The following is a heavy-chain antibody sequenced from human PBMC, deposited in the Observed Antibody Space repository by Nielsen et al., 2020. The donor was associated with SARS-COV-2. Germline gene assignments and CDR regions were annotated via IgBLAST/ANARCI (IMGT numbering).Heavy chain of an antibody. V-gene: IGHV2-70*04. Sequence: SGPTLVKPPQTLTLTCTFSGFSHSTSGMRVSWIRQPPGKALEWLARIDWDADKFYSTSLKTRLTISKDTSKNQVVLTMTNMDPVDTATYYCARTRSNMAAGPLDYWGQGTLVTVSS. D-gene: IGHD6-13*01. J-gene: IGHJ4*02. CDR1: GFSHSTSGMR. CDR3: ARTRSNMAAGPLDY. CDR2: IDWDADK.